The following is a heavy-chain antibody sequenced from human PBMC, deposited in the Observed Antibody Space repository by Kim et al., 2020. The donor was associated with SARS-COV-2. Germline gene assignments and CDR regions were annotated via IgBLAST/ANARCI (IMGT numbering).Heavy chain of an antibody. CDR3: ARELERWIVDRLGLDR. J-gene: IGHJ5*02. D-gene: IGHD3-16*01. CDR1: GFTFSSYG. CDR2: IWYDGSNK. V-gene: IGHV3-33*01. Sequence: GGSLRLSCEASGFTFSSYGMHWVRQAPGKGLEWVSVIWYDGSNKYYADSVKGRFTISRDNSKNTLYLQMNRLRAEDTAVYYCARELERWIVDRLGLDRWGQGGLVTVSS.